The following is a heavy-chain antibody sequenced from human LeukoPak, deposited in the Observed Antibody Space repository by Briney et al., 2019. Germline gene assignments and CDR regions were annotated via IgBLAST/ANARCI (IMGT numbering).Heavy chain of an antibody. CDR3: ASYYDSSGYYSV. D-gene: IGHD3-22*01. Sequence: PSETLSLTCTVSGGSISSYYWSWIRQPPGKGLEWIGYIYYSGSTNYNPSLKGRVTISVDTSKNQFSLKLSSVTAADTAVYYCASYYDSSGYYSVWGQGTLVTVSS. J-gene: IGHJ4*02. CDR1: GGSISSYY. V-gene: IGHV4-59*01. CDR2: IYYSGST.